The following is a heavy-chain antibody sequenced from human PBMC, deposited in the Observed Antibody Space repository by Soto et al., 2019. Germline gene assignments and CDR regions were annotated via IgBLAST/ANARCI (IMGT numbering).Heavy chain of an antibody. CDR2: VYSGGKT. CDR3: SKGCSDYTCYLDK. D-gene: IGHD2-15*01. J-gene: IGHJ4*02. V-gene: IGHV3-53*02. Sequence: EVRLVETGGGLIQSGGSLRLSCIASGFSISSNYMAWVRQVPGKGLEWVSIVYSGGKTFYADSVKGRFTISRDNSKNTVYLQMNSLRGEVTAVYFCSKGCSDYTCYLDKWGQGTLVTVSS. CDR1: GFSISSNY.